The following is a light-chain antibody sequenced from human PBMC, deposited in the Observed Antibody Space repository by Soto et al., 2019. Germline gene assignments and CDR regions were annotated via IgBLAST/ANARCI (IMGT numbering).Light chain of an antibody. CDR1: QSVSSN. Sequence: ETVMTQSPATLSVSPGEGATLSCRASQSVSSNLASYQQKPGQAPRLLIYGASTRATGIPARFSGSGFGTEFTLTISSLQSEDFAVYYCQQYSNWPPYTFGQGTKLEIK. CDR3: QQYSNWPPYT. CDR2: GAS. V-gene: IGKV3-15*01. J-gene: IGKJ2*01.